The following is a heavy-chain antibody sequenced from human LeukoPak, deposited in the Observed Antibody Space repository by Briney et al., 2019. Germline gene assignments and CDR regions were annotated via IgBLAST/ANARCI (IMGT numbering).Heavy chain of an antibody. Sequence: SQTLSLTCAVSGGSISSGGYSWSWIRQPPGKGLEWIGYIYHSGSTYYNPSLKSRVTISVDRSKNQFSLKLSSVTAADTAVYYCARGRYYYDSSGYYRLPYFDYWDQGTLVTVSS. CDR3: ARGRYYYDSSGYYRLPYFDY. J-gene: IGHJ4*02. CDR1: GGSISSGGYS. CDR2: IYHSGST. D-gene: IGHD3-22*01. V-gene: IGHV4-30-2*01.